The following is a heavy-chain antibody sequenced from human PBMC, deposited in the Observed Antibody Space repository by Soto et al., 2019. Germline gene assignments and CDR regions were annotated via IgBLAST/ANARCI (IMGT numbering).Heavy chain of an antibody. J-gene: IGHJ6*02. V-gene: IGHV1-2*04. D-gene: IGHD1-1*01. CDR3: ARTQLKTPRSYYYYGVDV. Sequence: ASVKVSCKASGYTFTGYYMHWVRQAPGQGLEWMGWINPNSGGTNYAQKFQGWVTMTRDTSISTAYMELSRLRSDDTAVYYCARTQLKTPRSYYYYGVDVWGQGTTVTVSS. CDR1: GYTFTGYY. CDR2: INPNSGGT.